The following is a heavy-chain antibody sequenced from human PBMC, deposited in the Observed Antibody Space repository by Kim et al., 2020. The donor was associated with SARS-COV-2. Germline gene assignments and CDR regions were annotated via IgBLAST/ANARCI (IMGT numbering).Heavy chain of an antibody. Sequence: GGSLRLSCATSGFTFSPYWMSWVRQAPGKGLEWVANIKQDGSEKYYVDSVKGRFTISRDNAKNSLYLQMNSLRAEDTAVYYCARFGLRVFADYDYYGMDVWGQGTTVTVSS. CDR2: IKQDGSEK. CDR1: GFTFSPYW. V-gene: IGHV3-7*01. J-gene: IGHJ6*02. CDR3: ARFGLRVFADYDYYGMDV. D-gene: IGHD2-8*01.